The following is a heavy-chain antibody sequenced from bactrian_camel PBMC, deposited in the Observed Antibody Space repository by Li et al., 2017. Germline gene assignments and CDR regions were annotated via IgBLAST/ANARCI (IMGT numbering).Heavy chain of an antibody. CDR2: ISSGGGTT. CDR3: ANTVAGSPYY. CDR1: EYTESSCQ. D-gene: IGHD6*01. V-gene: IGHV3S40*01. Sequence: VQLVESGGGSVHAGGSLRLACEASEYTESSCQMNWYRQAPGKGLEWVSDISSGGGTTNYEDSVKGRFTISRDNAKNMVYLHLNSLKTEDMAMYYCANTVAGSPYYWGQGTQVTVS. J-gene: IGHJ4*01.